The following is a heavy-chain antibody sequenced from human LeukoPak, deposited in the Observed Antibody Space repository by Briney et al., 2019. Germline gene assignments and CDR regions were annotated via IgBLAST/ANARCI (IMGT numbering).Heavy chain of an antibody. Sequence: ASVKVSCKAFGYIFTTYYMHWVRQAPGQGLEWMGIINPSGGSTSYAQKFKGRVTMTRDTSTSTVYMELSSLRSEDTAVYYCARDGETTVVTPRYFDYWGQGTLVTVSS. CDR1: GYIFTTYY. CDR3: ARDGETTVVTPRYFDY. D-gene: IGHD4-23*01. V-gene: IGHV1-46*01. J-gene: IGHJ4*02. CDR2: INPSGGST.